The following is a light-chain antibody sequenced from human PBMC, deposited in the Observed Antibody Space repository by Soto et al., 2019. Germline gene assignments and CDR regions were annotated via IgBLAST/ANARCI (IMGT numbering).Light chain of an antibody. Sequence: QSALTQPASVSGSPGQSITISCTGTSSDIGTYYLVSWYQHYPGKAPKLMIYEGIKRPSGVSNRFSGSKFGNTAFLTISGLQAEDEADNYCCSYAGSGTDNYVFGSGTKLTVL. V-gene: IGLV2-23*01. J-gene: IGLJ1*01. CDR3: CSYAGSGTDNYV. CDR2: EGI. CDR1: SSDIGTYYL.